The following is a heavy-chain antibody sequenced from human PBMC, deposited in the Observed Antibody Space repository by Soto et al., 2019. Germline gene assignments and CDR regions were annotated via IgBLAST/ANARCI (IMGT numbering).Heavy chain of an antibody. CDR1: GFTFSTHW. CDR2: IKQDGSDK. Sequence: GGSLRLCCAASGFTFSTHWMTWVRQAPGKGLEWVANIKQDGSDKYYVDSVEGRFTISRDNAKNSLYLQMNSLRAEDTAVYYCASRGDYYDTWGQGTLVTVSS. CDR3: ASRGDYYDT. D-gene: IGHD3-22*01. J-gene: IGHJ5*02. V-gene: IGHV3-7*01.